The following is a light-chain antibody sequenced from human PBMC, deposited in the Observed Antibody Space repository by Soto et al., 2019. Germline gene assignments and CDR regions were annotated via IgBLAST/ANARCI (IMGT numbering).Light chain of an antibody. J-gene: IGKJ4*01. V-gene: IGKV3-11*01. CDR2: DAS. CDR3: QHRSNWLT. Sequence: DIVLTQSPSTLSLSPGDRATLSCRASQSVNSYLAWYQQKPGQAPKLLNYDASNMDTGIPARFSGSASGTDFTLTISSLEHEDFAVYYCQHRSNWLTFGGGTKVEIK. CDR1: QSVNSY.